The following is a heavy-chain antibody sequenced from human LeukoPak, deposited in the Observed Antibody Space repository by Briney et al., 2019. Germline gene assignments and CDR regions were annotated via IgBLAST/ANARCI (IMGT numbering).Heavy chain of an antibody. Sequence: GRSLRLSCAASGFTFNKYAMSWVRQAPGKGLEWVSIISGGGGSTYYADSVKGRFTISRDNSKNTLSLQMNSLRVEDTAVYYCAKGPLVATIIYFDSWGQGTLVTVSS. CDR2: ISGGGGST. J-gene: IGHJ4*02. V-gene: IGHV3-23*01. D-gene: IGHD5-12*01. CDR1: GFTFNKYA. CDR3: AKGPLVATIIYFDS.